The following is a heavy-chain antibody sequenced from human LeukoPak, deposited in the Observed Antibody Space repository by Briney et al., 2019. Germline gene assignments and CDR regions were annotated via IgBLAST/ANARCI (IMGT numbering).Heavy chain of an antibody. Sequence: SETLSLTCTVSGGSISSYYWSWIRQPPGKGLEWIGYIYYSGSTNYNPSLKSRVTISVDTSKSQFSLKLSSVTAADTAVYYCAREQERWLVDYWGQGTLVTVSS. V-gene: IGHV4-59*12. CDR2: IYYSGST. CDR3: AREQERWLVDY. CDR1: GGSISSYY. D-gene: IGHD6-19*01. J-gene: IGHJ4*02.